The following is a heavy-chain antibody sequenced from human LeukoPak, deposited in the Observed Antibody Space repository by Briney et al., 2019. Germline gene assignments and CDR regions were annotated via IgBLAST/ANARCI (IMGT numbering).Heavy chain of an antibody. Sequence: SETLSLTCTVSGGSISSYYWSWIRQPPGKGLEWIGYIYYSGSTNYNPSPKSRVTISVDTSKNQFSLKLSSVTAADTAVYYCARGRYYLDYWGQGTLVTVSS. CDR1: GGSISSYY. J-gene: IGHJ4*02. CDR2: IYYSGST. V-gene: IGHV4-59*01. CDR3: ARGRYYLDY. D-gene: IGHD5-24*01.